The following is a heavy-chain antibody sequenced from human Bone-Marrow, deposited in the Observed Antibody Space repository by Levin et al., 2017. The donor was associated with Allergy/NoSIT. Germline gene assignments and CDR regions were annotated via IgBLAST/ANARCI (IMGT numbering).Heavy chain of an antibody. Sequence: QAGGSLRLSCAASGFTVSSNYMTWVRQAPGKGLECVSVLYSGGDTYHSDSVKGRFTISRDSSKNTLYLQMNSLRAEDTAVYFCARVFIRRDYYESRGYLDGYYFDSWGQGTLVTVSS. CDR3: ARVFIRRDYYESRGYLDGYYFDS. J-gene: IGHJ4*02. V-gene: IGHV3-53*01. D-gene: IGHD3-22*01. CDR2: LYSGGDT. CDR1: GFTVSSNY.